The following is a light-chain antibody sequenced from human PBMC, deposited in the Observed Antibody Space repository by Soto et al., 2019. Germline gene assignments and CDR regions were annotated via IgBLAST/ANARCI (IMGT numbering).Light chain of an antibody. V-gene: IGKV3-15*01. J-gene: IGKJ5*01. CDR2: AAS. CDR1: QSVRSN. Sequence: EIVMTQSPANLSVSPGERDTLSCRASQSVRSNLDWYQQKPCQSPTLLIYAASTRPPGIPPRFSASLSGTVFPLTIISLLSDDFSVYYCQQYNYWPTTLCQGTRPEI. CDR3: QQYNYWPTT.